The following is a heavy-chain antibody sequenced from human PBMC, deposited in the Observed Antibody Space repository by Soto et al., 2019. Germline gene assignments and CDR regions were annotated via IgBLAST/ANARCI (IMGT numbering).Heavy chain of an antibody. CDR3: ASLWYGAPTSYGMDV. Sequence: QVQLVQSGAEVKKPGFSVKVSCKVSGGTFSSYTISWERKAPGQGLEWMGRIIPILGIANYAQKFQGRVTMTADKSTSTAYMELSSLRSEDTAVYYCASLWYGAPTSYGMDVWGQGTTVTVSS. CDR1: GGTFSSYT. D-gene: IGHD4-17*01. V-gene: IGHV1-69*02. J-gene: IGHJ6*02. CDR2: IIPILGIA.